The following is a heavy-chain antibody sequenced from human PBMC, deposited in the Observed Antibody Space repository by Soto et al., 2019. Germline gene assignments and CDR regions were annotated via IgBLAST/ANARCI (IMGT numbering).Heavy chain of an antibody. Sequence: QVQLVQSGAEVKKPGSSVKVSCKTSRDTFNKYAFNWVRQAPGQGLEWMGWIIPIFSSRNYAEKFQGRVTITADDSTSTAYMELRSLRFEATAVYYCARGETYLGVWGQGNTVTVS. CDR2: IIPIFSSR. CDR3: ARGETYLGV. CDR1: RDTFNKYA. J-gene: IGHJ6*02. V-gene: IGHV1-69*01. D-gene: IGHD3-16*01.